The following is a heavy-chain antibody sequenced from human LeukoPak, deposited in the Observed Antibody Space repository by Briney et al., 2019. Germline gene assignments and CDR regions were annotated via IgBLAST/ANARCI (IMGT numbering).Heavy chain of an antibody. CDR2: IYYNGIS. Sequence: SETLSFTCTVSGGSISGYYWSWIRQPPGKGLEWIAYIYYNGISNYNPSLKSRVIISVDSSKNQFSLKLTSVTAADTAVYFCARDRGHPDAFNIWGHGTMVTVSS. CDR3: ARDRGHPDAFNI. D-gene: IGHD5-12*01. V-gene: IGHV4-59*01. J-gene: IGHJ3*02. CDR1: GGSISGYY.